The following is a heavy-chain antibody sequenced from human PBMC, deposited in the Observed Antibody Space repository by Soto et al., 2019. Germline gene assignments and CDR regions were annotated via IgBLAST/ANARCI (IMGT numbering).Heavy chain of an antibody. CDR1: GGSISSYY. D-gene: IGHD3-16*01. J-gene: IGHJ4*02. CDR3: ARGFPPLRVFDY. V-gene: IGHV4-59*01. CDR2: IYYSGST. Sequence: PSETLSLTCTVSGGSISSYYWSWIWQPPGKGLEWIGYIYYSGSTNYNPSLKSRVTISVDTSKNQFSLKLSSVTAADTAVYYCARGFPPLRVFDYWGQGTLVTVST.